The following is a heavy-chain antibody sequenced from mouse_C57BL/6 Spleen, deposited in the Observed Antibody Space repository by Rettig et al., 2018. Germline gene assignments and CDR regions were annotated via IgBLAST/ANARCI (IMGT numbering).Heavy chain of an antibody. CDR2: IWGVGST. CDR3: ASLYAMDY. V-gene: IGHV2-6*01. Sequence: LGVIWGVGSTNYNSALKSRLSISKDNSKSQVFLKMNSLQTDDTAMYYCASLYAMDYWGQGTSVTVSS. J-gene: IGHJ4*01.